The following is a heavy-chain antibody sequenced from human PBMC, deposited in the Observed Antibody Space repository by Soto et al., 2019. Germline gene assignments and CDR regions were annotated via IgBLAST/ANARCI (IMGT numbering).Heavy chain of an antibody. Sequence: SETLSLTCTVSGGSISRYYWSWIRQPPGKGLEWIGYISYSGRTNYNPSLKSRVTISLGTSKSQFSLKLTSVTAADTAVYYCARDSXRMYYDTWSGYDYGLDVWGQGTTVTVSS. CDR2: ISYSGRT. CDR3: ARDSXRMYYDTWSGYDYGLDV. V-gene: IGHV4-59*13. D-gene: IGHD3-3*01. J-gene: IGHJ6*02. CDR1: GGSISRYY.